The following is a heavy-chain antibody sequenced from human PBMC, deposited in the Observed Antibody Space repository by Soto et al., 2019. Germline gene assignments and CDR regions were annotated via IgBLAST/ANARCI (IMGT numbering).Heavy chain of an antibody. CDR3: ARHIPNLGDAFDI. D-gene: IGHD2-8*01. J-gene: IGHJ3*02. CDR1: GYSFTSYW. V-gene: IGHV5-51*01. CDR2: IYPGDSDT. Sequence: PGESLKISCKGSGYSFTSYWIGWVRQMPGKGLEWMGIIYPGDSDTRYSPSFQGQVTISADKSISTAYLQWSSLKASDTAMYYCARHIPNLGDAFDIWGQGTMVTVSS.